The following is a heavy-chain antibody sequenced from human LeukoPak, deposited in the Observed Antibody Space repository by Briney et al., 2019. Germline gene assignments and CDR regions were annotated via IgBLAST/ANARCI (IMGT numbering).Heavy chain of an antibody. CDR3: ARAHIEAVTGFAFDI. J-gene: IGHJ3*02. CDR2: IYYSGST. Sequence: PSETLSLTCTVSGGSISSSSYYWGWIRQPPGKGLECIGSIYYSGSTYSNPSLKSRVTITVDTSKNQFSLKLSSVTAADTTVYYCARAHIEAVTGFAFDIWGQGTLVTVSS. V-gene: IGHV4-39*01. CDR1: GGSISSSSYY. D-gene: IGHD2-21*02.